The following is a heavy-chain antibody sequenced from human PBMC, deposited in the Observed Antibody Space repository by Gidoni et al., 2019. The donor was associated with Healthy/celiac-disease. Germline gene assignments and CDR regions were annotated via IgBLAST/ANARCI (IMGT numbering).Heavy chain of an antibody. CDR2: ISGSGGST. Sequence: EVQLLESGGGLVQPGGSLRLSCAASGFTFSSYAMSWVRQAPGKGLEWVSAISGSGGSTYYADSVKGRFTISRDNSKNTLYLQMNSLRAEDTAVYYCAKNYDFWSGYYSFFGYWGQGTLVTVSS. J-gene: IGHJ4*02. CDR3: AKNYDFWSGYYSFFGY. V-gene: IGHV3-23*01. CDR1: GFTFSSYA. D-gene: IGHD3-3*01.